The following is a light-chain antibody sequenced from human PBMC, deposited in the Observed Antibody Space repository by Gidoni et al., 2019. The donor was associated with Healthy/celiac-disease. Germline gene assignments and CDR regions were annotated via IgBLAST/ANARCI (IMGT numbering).Light chain of an antibody. Sequence: SALTQPASASGSPGQSPTISCTGTSSDVGGYNYVSWYQQHPGKAPKLTIYDVSNLPSGVSNRFSGSKSGNTASLTISGLQAEDEADYYCSSYTSSSTLEWVFGGGTKLTVL. CDR3: SSYTSSSTLEWV. CDR2: DVS. J-gene: IGLJ3*02. CDR1: SSDVGGYNY. V-gene: IGLV2-14*01.